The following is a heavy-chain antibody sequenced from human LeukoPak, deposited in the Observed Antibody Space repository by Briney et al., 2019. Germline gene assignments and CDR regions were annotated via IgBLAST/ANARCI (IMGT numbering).Heavy chain of an antibody. CDR1: GYTFTSYD. D-gene: IGHD6-19*01. V-gene: IGHV1-8*01. CDR2: MNPNSGNT. Sequence: ASVKVSCKASGYTFTSYDINWVRQATGQGLEWMGWMNPNSGNTGYAQKFQGRVTMTRSTSISTAYMELSSLRSEDTAVYYCARAYSSGWPLNYWGQGTLVTVSS. CDR3: ARAYSSGWPLNY. J-gene: IGHJ4*02.